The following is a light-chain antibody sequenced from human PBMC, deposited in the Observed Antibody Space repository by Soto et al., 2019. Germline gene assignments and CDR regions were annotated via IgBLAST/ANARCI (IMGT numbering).Light chain of an antibody. CDR3: QQTFSAPVT. Sequence: DIQMTQSPSSLSASVGDRVTITCRASQSISSYLNWYQQKPVEAPTILIYAASTLQSGVPSRFSGRGSGPDFSFTISSLPTEDFATYYCQQTFSAPVTFGQGTRLEI. CDR1: QSISSY. V-gene: IGKV1-39*01. CDR2: AAS. J-gene: IGKJ2*01.